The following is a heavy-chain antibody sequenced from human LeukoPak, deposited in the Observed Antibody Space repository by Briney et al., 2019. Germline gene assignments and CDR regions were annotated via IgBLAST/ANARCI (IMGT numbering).Heavy chain of an antibody. D-gene: IGHD3-10*01. CDR1: GLTFRNFW. CDR2: IKQDGSGQ. Sequence: GGSLRLSCAASGLTFRNFWMCWVRQAPGKGLEWAATIKQDGSGQYYEDSVRGRFTISRDNAQNSLYLQMNNLRAEDTAVYYCARSYGHSIDYWGQGTLVTVSS. V-gene: IGHV3-7*01. CDR3: ARSYGHSIDY. J-gene: IGHJ4*02.